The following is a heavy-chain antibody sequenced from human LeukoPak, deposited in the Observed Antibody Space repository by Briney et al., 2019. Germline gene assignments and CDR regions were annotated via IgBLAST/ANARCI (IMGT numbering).Heavy chain of an antibody. J-gene: IGHJ4*02. CDR3: ARTPNYGDYVWFYDY. D-gene: IGHD4-17*01. CDR1: GGSISSYY. CDR2: IYYSGST. Sequence: SETLSLTCTVSGGSISSYYWSWIRQPPGKGLEWIGYIYYSGSTNYNPPLKSRVTISVDTSKNQFSLKLSSVTAADTAVYYCARTPNYGDYVWFYDYWGQGTLVTVSS. V-gene: IGHV4-59*01.